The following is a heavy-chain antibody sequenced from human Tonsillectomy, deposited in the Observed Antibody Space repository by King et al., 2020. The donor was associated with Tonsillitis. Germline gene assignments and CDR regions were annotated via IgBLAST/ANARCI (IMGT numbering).Heavy chain of an antibody. CDR2: INHSGST. D-gene: IGHD3-9*01. V-gene: IGHV4-34*01. CDR1: GGSFSVYY. Sequence: VQLQQWGAGLLKPSETLSLTCAVYGGSFSVYYWSWIRQPPGKGLEWIGEINHSGSTNYNPSLKSRVTISVDTSKNQFSLKLSSVTAADTAVYYCARGRGLRYFDYYGMDVWGQGTTVTVSS. J-gene: IGHJ6*02. CDR3: ARGRGLRYFDYYGMDV.